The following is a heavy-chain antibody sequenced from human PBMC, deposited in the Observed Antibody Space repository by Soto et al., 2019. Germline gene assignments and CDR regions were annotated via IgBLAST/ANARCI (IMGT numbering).Heavy chain of an antibody. J-gene: IGHJ4*02. D-gene: IGHD7-27*01. CDR3: ARGGNWGTCDY. CDR1: GFTFSSYA. V-gene: IGHV3-30-3*01. CDR2: ISYDGSNK. Sequence: QVQLVESGGGVVQPGRSLRLSCAASGFTFSSYAMHWVRQAPGKGLEWVAVISYDGSNKYYADSVKDRFTISRDNSKNTLYLQMNSLRAEDTAVYYCARGGNWGTCDYWGQGTLVTVSS.